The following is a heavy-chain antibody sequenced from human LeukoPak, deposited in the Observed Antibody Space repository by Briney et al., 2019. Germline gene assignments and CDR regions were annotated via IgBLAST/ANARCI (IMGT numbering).Heavy chain of an antibody. J-gene: IGHJ6*04. CDR3: TTARLYYYYGMDV. V-gene: IGHV3-15*01. CDR1: GLTFSNAW. D-gene: IGHD5-12*01. CDR2: IKSKTDGGTT. Sequence: GGSLRLSRAASGLTFSNAWMSWVRQAPGKGLEWVGRIKSKTDGGTTDYAAPVKGRFTISRDDSKNTLYLQMNSLKTEDTAVYYCTTARLYYYYGMDVWGKGTTVTVSS.